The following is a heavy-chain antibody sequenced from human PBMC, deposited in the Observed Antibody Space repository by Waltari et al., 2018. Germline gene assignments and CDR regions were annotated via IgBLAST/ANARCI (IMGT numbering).Heavy chain of an antibody. V-gene: IGHV3-53*01. D-gene: IGHD1-1*01. J-gene: IGHJ4*02. CDR2: IYSGGST. CDR3: AKVDNVGLNNY. CDR1: GLTVGNNF. Sequence: EVQLVESGGDLIQPGGSLRLSCAASGLTVGNNFRGWVRQAPGKGLEWVSVIYSGGSTNYIDSVRGRFTISRDSSKNTLYLQMNSLRAEDTAVYYCAKVDNVGLNNYWGQGTLVTVSS.